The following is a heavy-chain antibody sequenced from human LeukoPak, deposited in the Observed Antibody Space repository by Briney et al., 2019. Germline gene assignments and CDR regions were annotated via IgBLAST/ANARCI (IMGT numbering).Heavy chain of an antibody. CDR2: INPNSGNT. CDR1: GYTFTAYY. V-gene: IGHV1-2*02. Sequence: ASVKVSCKASGYTFTAYYMHWVRQAPGQGLEWMGWINPNSGNTNYAQKFQGRVTVTRDTSISTAYMELSRLRSDDTAVYYCARPNSVGPTVYFDYWGQGTLVTVSS. J-gene: IGHJ4*02. CDR3: ARPNSVGPTVYFDY. D-gene: IGHD1-26*01.